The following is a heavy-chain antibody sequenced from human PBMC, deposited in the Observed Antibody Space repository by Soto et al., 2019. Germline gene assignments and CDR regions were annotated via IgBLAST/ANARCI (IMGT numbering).Heavy chain of an antibody. CDR1: GFTFSSYA. V-gene: IGHV3-30-3*01. CDR2: ISYDGSNK. D-gene: IGHD4-17*01. CDR3: ARVRGIHGDYLFYFDY. Sequence: GGSLRLSCAASGFTFSSYAMHWVRQAPGKGLEWVAVISYDGSNKYYADSVKGRFTISRDNSKNTLYLQMNSLRAEDTAVYYCARVRGIHGDYLFYFDYWGQGTLVTVSS. J-gene: IGHJ4*02.